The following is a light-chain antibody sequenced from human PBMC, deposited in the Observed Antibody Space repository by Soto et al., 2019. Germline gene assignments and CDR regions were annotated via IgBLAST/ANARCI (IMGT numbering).Light chain of an antibody. CDR2: GAS. J-gene: IGKJ1*01. V-gene: IGKV3-20*01. CDR1: QSVISTY. CDR3: QQYGSSRGT. Sequence: EIVLTQSPGTLSLSPGERANLSCRASQSVISTYLAWYQQKPGQAPRLLIYGASNRATGIPDRFSGSGSGTDFTLTISRLEPEDFALYYCQQYGSSRGTFGQGTKVEIK.